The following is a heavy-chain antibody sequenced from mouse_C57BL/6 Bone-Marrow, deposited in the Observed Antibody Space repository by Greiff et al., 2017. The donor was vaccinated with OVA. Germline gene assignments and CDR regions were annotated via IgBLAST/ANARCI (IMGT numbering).Heavy chain of an antibody. CDR1: GYTFTSYW. V-gene: IGHV1-69*01. J-gene: IGHJ4*01. D-gene: IGHD2-4*01. CDR3: AMIYYDYDGGYYYAMDY. Sequence: VKLQQPGAELVMPGASVKLSCKASGYTFTSYWMHWVKQRPGQGLEWIGDIDPSDSYTNYNQKFKGKSTLTVDKSSSTAYMQLSSLTSEDSAVYYWAMIYYDYDGGYYYAMDYWGQGTSVTVSS. CDR2: IDPSDSYT.